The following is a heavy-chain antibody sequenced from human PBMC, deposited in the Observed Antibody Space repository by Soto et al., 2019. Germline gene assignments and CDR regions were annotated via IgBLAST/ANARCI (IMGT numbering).Heavy chain of an antibody. CDR3: ARSLRGGLRGQQGYYFDY. J-gene: IGHJ4*02. D-gene: IGHD4-17*01. V-gene: IGHV3-30-3*01. Sequence: QVQLVESGGGVVQPGRSLRLSCAASGFTFSSYAMHWVRQAPGKWLEWVAVISYDVSNKYYADSVKGRFTISRDNSKNTLYLQMNSLSAEDTAVYYCARSLRGGLRGQQGYYFDYWGKGPLVTVSS. CDR2: ISYDVSNK. CDR1: GFTFSSYA.